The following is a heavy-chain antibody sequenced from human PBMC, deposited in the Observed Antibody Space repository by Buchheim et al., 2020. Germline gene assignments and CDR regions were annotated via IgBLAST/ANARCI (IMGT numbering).Heavy chain of an antibody. J-gene: IGHJ6*02. CDR3: AIKRQLFYYGLDV. V-gene: IGHV4-4*02. Sequence: QVQLQESGPGLVTPSETLSLTCAVAGGSISSGPWWSWVRQPPGKELEWIVEIYHSGTTNYNPSLRGRVTISVDKSKNQFSLELDSVTAADTAVYYCAIKRQLFYYGLDVWGQGTT. CDR1: GGSISSGPW. CDR2: IYHSGTT.